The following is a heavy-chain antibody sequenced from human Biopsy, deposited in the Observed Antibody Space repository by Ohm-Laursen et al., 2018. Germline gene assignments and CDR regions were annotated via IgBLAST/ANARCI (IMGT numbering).Heavy chain of an antibody. CDR3: AKGGYCSATSCNMDVDY. J-gene: IGHJ4*02. CDR1: RFTFNNYA. CDR2: ISANGVTT. D-gene: IGHD2-2*02. Sequence: SLRLSCAAIRFTFNNYAMHWVRQAPGKGLEWVSTISANGVTTFYADSVKGRFTISRDGSSDTLYLQMHSLRADDTALYYCAKGGYCSATSCNMDVDYWGQGALVTVSS. V-gene: IGHV3-23*01.